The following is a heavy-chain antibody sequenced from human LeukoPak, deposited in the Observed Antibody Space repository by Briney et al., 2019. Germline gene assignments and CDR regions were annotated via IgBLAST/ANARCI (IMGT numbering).Heavy chain of an antibody. D-gene: IGHD3-3*01. CDR3: ARGGGDFWSGYQNWLDP. Sequence: ASVKVSCKASGYTFTSYGISWVRQAPGQGLEWMGWISAYNGNTNYVQKLQGRVTMTTDTSTSTAYMELRSLRSDDTAVYYCARGGGDFWSGYQNWLDPWGQGTLVTVSS. J-gene: IGHJ5*02. V-gene: IGHV1-18*01. CDR1: GYTFTSYG. CDR2: ISAYNGNT.